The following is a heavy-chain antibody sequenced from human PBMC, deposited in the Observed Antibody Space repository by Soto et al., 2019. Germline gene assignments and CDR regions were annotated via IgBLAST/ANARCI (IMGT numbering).Heavy chain of an antibody. CDR1: GFIFRNYW. J-gene: IGHJ6*02. D-gene: IGHD2-2*01. CDR3: ARGQLPPHYYYYGMDV. V-gene: IGHV3-21*01. Sequence: GGSLRLSCAGSGFIFRNYWMHWVRQAPGKGLEWVSSISSSSTYIYYADSVKGRFTISRDNAKNSLYLQMNSLRAEDTAVYYCARGQLPPHYYYYGMDVWGQGTTVTVSS. CDR2: ISSSSTYI.